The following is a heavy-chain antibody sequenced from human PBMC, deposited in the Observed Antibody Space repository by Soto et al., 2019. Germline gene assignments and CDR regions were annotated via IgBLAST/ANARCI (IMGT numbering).Heavy chain of an antibody. CDR1: GGSVSSGSYY. J-gene: IGHJ5*02. CDR3: TGAYYDINAYMLVP. CDR2: IYYSGST. D-gene: IGHD3-22*01. V-gene: IGHV4-61*01. Sequence: SETLSLTCTVSGGSVSSGSYYWSWIRQPPGKGLEWIGYIYYSGSTNYNPSLKSRVTISVDTSKNQFSLKLSSVTAADTAVYYCTGAYYDINAYMLVPWGQGTSVSVSS.